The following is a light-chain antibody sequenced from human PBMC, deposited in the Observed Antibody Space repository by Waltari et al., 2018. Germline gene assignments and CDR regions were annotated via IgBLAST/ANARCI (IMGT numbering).Light chain of an antibody. CDR1: SSDVGASKY. V-gene: IGLV2-14*03. CDR2: YVR. Sequence: QSALTPPASVSGSPGQSITISCTGTSSDVGASKYVSWYQQHPGKAPKPMLYYVRNRPSRVSKPVSGSKSGNTASLTSSGLQAEDEADYYCSSYISSSTLELFGGGTSLTVL. J-gene: IGLJ2*01. CDR3: SSYISSSTLEL.